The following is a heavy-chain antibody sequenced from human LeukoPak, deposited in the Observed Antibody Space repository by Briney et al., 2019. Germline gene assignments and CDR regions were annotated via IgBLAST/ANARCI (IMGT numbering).Heavy chain of an antibody. CDR3: ARDPYYDILTGYSADPDAFDI. CDR2: ISAYNGNT. Sequence: ASVKVSCKAAGYTFTSYGISWVRQAPGQGLEWMGWISAYNGNTNYAQKLQGRVTMTTDTSTRTAYMELRSLRSDDTAVYYCARDPYYDILTGYSADPDAFDIWGQGTMVTVSS. CDR1: GYTFTSYG. J-gene: IGHJ3*02. D-gene: IGHD3-9*01. V-gene: IGHV1-18*01.